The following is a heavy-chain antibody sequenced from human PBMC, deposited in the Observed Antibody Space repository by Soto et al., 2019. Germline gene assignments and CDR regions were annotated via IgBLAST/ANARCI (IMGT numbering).Heavy chain of an antibody. Sequence: QVQLVQSGAEVKKPGSSVKVSCKASGGTFSSYAISWVRQAPGQGLEWMGGIIPIFGTANYAQKFQGRVTITADESTSTAYMELSSLRSEHTAVYYSARGPFYGSGSIFYSDYWGQGTLVTVSS. CDR1: GGTFSSYA. CDR3: ARGPFYGSGSIFYSDY. D-gene: IGHD3-10*01. V-gene: IGHV1-69*01. J-gene: IGHJ4*02. CDR2: IIPIFGTA.